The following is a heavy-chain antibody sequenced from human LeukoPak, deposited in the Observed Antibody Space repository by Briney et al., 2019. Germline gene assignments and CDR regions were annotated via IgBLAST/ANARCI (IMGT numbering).Heavy chain of an antibody. J-gene: IGHJ4*02. CDR2: ISASGSAT. D-gene: IGHD3-22*01. Sequence: PGGSLRLSRAASGFIFSNYGMNWVRQAPGKGLEWVAAISASGSATSYADSVRGRFTISRDNSKNTLYLQMNSLRAEDTAVYYCAKDRVIVVVPNFDYWGQGTLVTVSS. V-gene: IGHV3-23*01. CDR3: AKDRVIVVVPNFDY. CDR1: GFIFSNYG.